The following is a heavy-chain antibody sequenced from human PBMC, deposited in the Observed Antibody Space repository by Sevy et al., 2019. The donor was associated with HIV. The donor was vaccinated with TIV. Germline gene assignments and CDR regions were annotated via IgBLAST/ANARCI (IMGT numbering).Heavy chain of an antibody. V-gene: IGHV4-39*01. CDR2: IYYSGST. CDR3: ARHGPPPGYYDFWSGPGTEYYGMDV. J-gene: IGHJ6*02. CDR1: GGSISSRSHH. Sequence: SETLSLTCTVSGGSISSRSHHWGWIRQPPGKGLEWIGSIYYSGSTYYNPSLKSRVTISVDTSKNQFSLNLSSVTAADPAVYDCARHGPPPGYYDFWSGPGTEYYGMDVWGQGTTVTVSS. D-gene: IGHD3-3*01.